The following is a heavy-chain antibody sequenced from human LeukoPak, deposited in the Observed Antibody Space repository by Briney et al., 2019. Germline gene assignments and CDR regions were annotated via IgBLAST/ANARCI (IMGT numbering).Heavy chain of an antibody. CDR2: IIPIFGTA. CDR1: GGTFSRYA. V-gene: IGHV1-69*13. D-gene: IGHD2-2*01. Sequence: ASVKVSCKASGGTFSRYAISWVRQAPGQGLEWMGGIIPIFGTADYAQKFQGRVTITADESTSTAYMELCSLRSADTAVVSCARDVQVVPAATHYCSYCMDVWGKGTTVTVSS. J-gene: IGHJ6*03. CDR3: ARDVQVVPAATHYCSYCMDV.